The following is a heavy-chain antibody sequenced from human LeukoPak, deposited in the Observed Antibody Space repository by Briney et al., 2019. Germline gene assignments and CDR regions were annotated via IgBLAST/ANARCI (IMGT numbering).Heavy chain of an antibody. D-gene: IGHD6-6*01. CDR1: GDSLISSIYY. CDR2: IYETGST. J-gene: IGHJ6*03. V-gene: IGHV4-39*07. Sequence: SETLSLSPGESGDSLISSIYYWGWIRQPPGRGLEWIGNIYETGSTNYNPSLKTRFTISVDKSKNQFSLKLSSVTAADTAVYYGARVPPKVVADRPFHSYYMDVWGKGTTATVSS. CDR3: ARVPPKVVADRPFHSYYMDV.